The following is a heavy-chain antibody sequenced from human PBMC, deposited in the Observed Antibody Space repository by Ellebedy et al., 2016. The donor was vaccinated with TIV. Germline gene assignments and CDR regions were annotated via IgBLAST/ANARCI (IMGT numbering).Heavy chain of an antibody. CDR3: ARDLVLDDYYYYGMDV. V-gene: IGHV3-30*03. CDR2: ISDDGNSK. D-gene: IGHD2-8*02. Sequence: GESLKISCAASGFTFSSYGMHWVRQAPGKGLEWVALISDDGNSKNYVDSVKGRFTITRDNSKNTLYLQMNSLRAEDTAVYYCARDLVLDDYYYYGMDVWGQGTTVTVSS. J-gene: IGHJ6*02. CDR1: GFTFSSYG.